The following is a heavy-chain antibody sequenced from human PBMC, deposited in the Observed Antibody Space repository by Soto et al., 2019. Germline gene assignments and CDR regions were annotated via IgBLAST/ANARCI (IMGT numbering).Heavy chain of an antibody. D-gene: IGHD3-10*01. CDR3: AKHRSITMVRGVIHNWFDP. J-gene: IGHJ5*02. CDR1: GFTFSSYG. CDR2: ISYDGSNK. V-gene: IGHV3-30*18. Sequence: GVSLRLSCAASGFTFSSYGMHWVRQAPGKGLEWVAVISYDGSNKYYADSVKGRFTISRDNSKNTLYLQMNSLRAEDTAVYYCAKHRSITMVRGVIHNWFDPWGQGTLVTVSP.